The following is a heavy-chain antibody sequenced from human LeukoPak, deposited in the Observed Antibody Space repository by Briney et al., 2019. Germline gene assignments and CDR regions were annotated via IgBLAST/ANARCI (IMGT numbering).Heavy chain of an antibody. CDR1: GYTFTGYY. V-gene: IGHV1-2*06. CDR2: INPNSGDT. D-gene: IGHD2-2*01. CDR3: ARDGYCGSTSCYGY. Sequence: ASVKVSCKASGYTFTGYYMHWVRQAPGQGLEWMGRINPNSGDTNYAQKFQGRVTMTRDTSISTAYMELSRLRSADTAVYYCARDGYCGSTSCYGYWGQGTLVTVSS. J-gene: IGHJ4*02.